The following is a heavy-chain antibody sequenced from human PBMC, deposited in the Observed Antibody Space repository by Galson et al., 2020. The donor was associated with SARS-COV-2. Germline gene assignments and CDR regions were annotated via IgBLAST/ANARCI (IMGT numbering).Heavy chain of an antibody. CDR3: AREPGQMYGMDV. Sequence: TGGSLRLSCAASGFTFGIYEMHWVRQAPGKGLEWISYISRSGSSIYYADSVKGRFTISRDNAKKSMYLQMNSLRAEDSAVYYCAREPGQMYGMDVWGQGTTVTVSS. CDR1: GFTFGIYE. CDR2: ISRSGSSI. J-gene: IGHJ6*02. V-gene: IGHV3-48*03.